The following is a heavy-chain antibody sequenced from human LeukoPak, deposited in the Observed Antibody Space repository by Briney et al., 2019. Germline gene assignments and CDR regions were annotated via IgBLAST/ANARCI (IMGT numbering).Heavy chain of an antibody. CDR1: GYSISSGYY. V-gene: IGHV4-38-2*01. D-gene: IGHD1-26*01. CDR3: ARSSGSYYWFDP. CDR2: IYHSGST. J-gene: IGHJ5*02. Sequence: PSETLSLTCAVSGYSISSGYYWGWIRQPPGKGLEWIGSIYHSGSTYYNPSLKSRVTISVDTSKNQFSLKLSSVTATDTAVYYCARSSGSYYWFDPWGQGTLVTVSS.